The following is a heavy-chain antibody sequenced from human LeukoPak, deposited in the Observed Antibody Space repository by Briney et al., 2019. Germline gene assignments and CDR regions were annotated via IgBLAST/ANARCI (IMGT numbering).Heavy chain of an antibody. V-gene: IGHV4-59*01. J-gene: IGHJ4*02. D-gene: IGHD5-24*01. CDR1: GASIRGYY. Sequence: SETLSLTCTVSGASIRGYYWGWIRQPPGKGLECIGHVFYSRVTNYNPSLKSRVTISVDTSKNQFSLKLSSVTAADTAVYYCARVRRDGYNSIGAWYFDYWGQGTLVTVSS. CDR2: VFYSRVT. CDR3: ARVRRDGYNSIGAWYFDY.